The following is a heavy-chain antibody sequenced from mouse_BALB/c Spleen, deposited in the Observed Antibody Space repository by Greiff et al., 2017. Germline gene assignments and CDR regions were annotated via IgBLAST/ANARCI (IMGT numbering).Heavy chain of an antibody. J-gene: IGHJ1*01. CDR3: ARRSGTYWYFDV. CDR1: GFAFSSYD. D-gene: IGHD4-1*01. V-gene: IGHV5-12-1*01. Sequence: EVKLVESGGGLVKPGGSLKLSCAASGFAFSSYDMSWVRQTPGKRLEWVAYISSGGGSTYYPDTVKGRFTISRDNAKNTLYLQMSSLKSEDTAMYYCARRSGTYWYFDVWGAGTTVTVSS. CDR2: ISSGGGST.